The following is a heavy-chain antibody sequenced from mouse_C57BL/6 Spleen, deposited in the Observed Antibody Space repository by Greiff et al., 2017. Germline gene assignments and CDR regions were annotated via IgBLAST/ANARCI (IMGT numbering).Heavy chain of an antibody. CDR2: INPGSGGT. J-gene: IGHJ4*01. CDR1: GYAFTNYL. Sequence: QVHVKQSGAELVRPGTSVKVSCKASGYAFTNYLIEWVKQRPGQGLEWIGVINPGSGGTNYNETFKGKATLTADKSSSTAYMQLSSLTSEDSAVYFCARDYGSSPYAMDYWGQGTSVTVSS. D-gene: IGHD1-1*01. V-gene: IGHV1-54*01. CDR3: ARDYGSSPYAMDY.